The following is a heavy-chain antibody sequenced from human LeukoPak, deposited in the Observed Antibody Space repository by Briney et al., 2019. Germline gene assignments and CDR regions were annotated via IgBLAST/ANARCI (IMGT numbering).Heavy chain of an antibody. V-gene: IGHV4-4*07. Sequence: PSETLSLTCTVSGGSISSYYWSWIRQPAGKGLEWIGRIYTSGSTNYKPSLKSRVTISVDTSKNQFSLKLNSVTAADTAVYYCARDLEWEQHNAFDIWGQGTMVTVSS. J-gene: IGHJ3*02. CDR2: IYTSGST. D-gene: IGHD1-26*01. CDR3: ARDLEWEQHNAFDI. CDR1: GGSISSYY.